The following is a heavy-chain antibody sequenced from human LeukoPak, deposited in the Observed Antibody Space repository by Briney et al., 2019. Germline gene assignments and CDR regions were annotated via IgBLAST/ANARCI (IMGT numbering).Heavy chain of an antibody. CDR3: ARWRYCSSTSCLYYFDY. V-gene: IGHV1-18*01. D-gene: IGHD2-2*01. CDR2: ISAYNGNT. CDR1: GYTFTSYA. Sequence: GASVKVSCKASGYTFTSYAMNWVRQAPGQGLEWMGWISAYNGNTNYAQKLQGRVTMTTDTSTSTAYMELRSLRSDDTAVYYCARWRYCSSTSCLYYFDYWGQGTLVTVSS. J-gene: IGHJ4*02.